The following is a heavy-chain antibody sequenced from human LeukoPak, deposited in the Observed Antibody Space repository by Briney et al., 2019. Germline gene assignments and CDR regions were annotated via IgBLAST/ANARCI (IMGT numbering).Heavy chain of an antibody. Sequence: SETLSLTCSVSGGSISSSSYYWGWIRQPPGKGLEWIGSIFYSGTTYYNPSLKSRVTISIDTSRNQFSLKLSSVTAADTAVYYCARHPPGSRPFDYWGQGTLVTVSS. CDR3: ARHPPGSRPFDY. V-gene: IGHV4-39*01. CDR2: IFYSGTT. D-gene: IGHD3-10*01. CDR1: GGSISSSSYY. J-gene: IGHJ4*02.